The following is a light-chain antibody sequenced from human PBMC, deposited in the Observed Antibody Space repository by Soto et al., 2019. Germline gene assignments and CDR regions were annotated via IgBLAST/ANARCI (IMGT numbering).Light chain of an antibody. CDR1: SSNIGSPFD. CDR2: ANN. V-gene: IGLV1-40*01. CDR3: QSFDSRLSAPV. Sequence: QSVLTQPPSVSGAPGQRVTISCTGTSSNIGSPFDVHWYQHLPGTAPRLLIYANNNRPPGVPDRFSGSKSGNSASLAITGLQGDDEADYYCQSFDSRLSAPVFGGGTKLTV. J-gene: IGLJ2*01.